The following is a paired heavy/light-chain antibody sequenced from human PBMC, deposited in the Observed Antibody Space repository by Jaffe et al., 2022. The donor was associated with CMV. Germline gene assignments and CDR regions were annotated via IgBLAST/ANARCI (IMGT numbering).Heavy chain of an antibody. V-gene: IGHV3-23*04. CDR1: GFTFSNYA. CDR3: ARAPAWHTHYFDY. J-gene: IGHJ4*02. CDR2: LSGSGSNT. Sequence: EVQLVESGGGLAQPGGSQRLSCAASGFTFSNYAMGWVRQAPGKGLEWVSALSGSGSNTYYADSVKGRFSISSDNSKNTLYLQMNSLRGEDTAVYYCARAPAWHTHYFDYWGQGTLVTVSS. D-gene: IGHD3-10*01.
Light chain of an antibody. V-gene: IGLV1-51*01. J-gene: IGLJ2*01. CDR2: DNN. CDR1: SSNIGNNL. Sequence: QSVLTQPPSVSAAPGQKVTISCSGGSSNIGNNLVSWYQHLPGTAPKLLIYDNNERPSGIPDRFSGSRSGTSATLGITGLQTGDEADYYCGTWDSSLSRVVFGGGTKLTVL. CDR3: GTWDSSLSRVV.